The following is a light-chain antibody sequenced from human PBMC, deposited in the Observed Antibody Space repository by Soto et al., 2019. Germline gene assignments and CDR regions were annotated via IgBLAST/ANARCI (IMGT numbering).Light chain of an antibody. CDR3: QTWGTGIHVV. CDR2: LDSDGSH. J-gene: IGLJ2*01. CDR1: SGHSSYA. V-gene: IGLV4-69*01. Sequence: QPVLTQSPSASASLGASVNLTCTLSSGHSSYAIAWHQQQPENGPRHLMKLDSDGSHTKGDAIPDRFSGSSSGAERYLTISSLQSEDEADYYCQTWGTGIHVVFGGGTKLTVL.